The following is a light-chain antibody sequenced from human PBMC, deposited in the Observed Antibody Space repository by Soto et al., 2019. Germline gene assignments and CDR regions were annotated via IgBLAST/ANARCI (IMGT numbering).Light chain of an antibody. CDR1: QDISNH. J-gene: IGKJ5*01. V-gene: IGKV1-33*01. CDR3: QKHDNFPPIM. Sequence: DIQLTQSPSSLSASVGDRVTITCQASQDISNHLNWYKQKPGKAPELLMFDASNLEPGVPSRFSGSGSGKDFTLNISSMQHEDVATYFCQKHDNFPPIMVGQGTRL. CDR2: DAS.